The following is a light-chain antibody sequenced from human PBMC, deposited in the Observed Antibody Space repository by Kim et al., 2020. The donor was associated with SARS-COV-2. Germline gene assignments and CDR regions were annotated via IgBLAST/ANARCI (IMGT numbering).Light chain of an antibody. Sequence: PGQTARITCSGDALPKQYAYWYQQKPGQAPVLVIYKDSERPSGIHERFSGSSSGTTVTLTISGVQAEDEADYYCQSADSSGTYPVVFGGGTQLTVL. J-gene: IGLJ2*01. CDR1: ALPKQY. CDR2: KDS. V-gene: IGLV3-25*03. CDR3: QSADSSGTYPVV.